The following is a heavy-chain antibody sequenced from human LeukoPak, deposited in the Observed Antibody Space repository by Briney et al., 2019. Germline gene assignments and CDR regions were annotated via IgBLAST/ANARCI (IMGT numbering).Heavy chain of an antibody. V-gene: IGHV3-23*01. CDR1: GFTFSSYA. CDR3: AKSSFGDTGAYQYYFDY. CDR2: ISDSGDST. Sequence: GGSLRLSCSASGFTFSSYAMSWVRQAPGKGLEWVSAISDSGDSTYYADSVKGRFTISRDNSKNTLYLQINSLRAEDTAVYYCAKSSFGDTGAYQYYFDYWGQGTLVTVSS. J-gene: IGHJ4*02. D-gene: IGHD2-8*02.